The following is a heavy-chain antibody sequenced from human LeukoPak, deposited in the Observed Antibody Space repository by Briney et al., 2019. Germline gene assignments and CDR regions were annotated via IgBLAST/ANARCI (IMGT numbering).Heavy chain of an antibody. Sequence: GASVKVSCKASGGTFSSYAISWVRQAPGQGLEWMGGIIPIFGTANYAQKFQGRVTITTDESTSTAYMELSSLRSEDTAVYYCALGYSGSPGKKFVSQDYWGQGTLVTVSS. J-gene: IGHJ4*02. CDR3: ALGYSGSPGKKFVSQDY. CDR2: IIPIFGTA. D-gene: IGHD1-26*01. V-gene: IGHV1-69*05. CDR1: GGTFSSYA.